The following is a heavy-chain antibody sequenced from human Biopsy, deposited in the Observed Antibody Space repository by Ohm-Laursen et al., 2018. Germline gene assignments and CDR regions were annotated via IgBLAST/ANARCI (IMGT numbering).Heavy chain of an antibody. CDR2: ISNDGDIK. CDR1: GFTFSSYG. V-gene: IGHV3-30*18. Sequence: SLRLSCTASGFTFSSYGMHWVRQAPGKGMEWVSLISNDGDIKYSADSMEGRFTISRDNSRNTLFLQMNSLKAEDTAVYYCAKDRFPYTSGYSSVFEYWGQGTLVAVSS. CDR3: AKDRFPYTSGYSSVFEY. D-gene: IGHD3-22*01. J-gene: IGHJ4*02.